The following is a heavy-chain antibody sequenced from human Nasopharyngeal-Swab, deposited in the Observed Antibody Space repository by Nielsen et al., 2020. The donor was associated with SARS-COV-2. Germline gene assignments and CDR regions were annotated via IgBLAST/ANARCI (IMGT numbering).Heavy chain of an antibody. J-gene: IGHJ5*02. Sequence: GESLKISCAASEFTFSNYWMHWVRQAPGKGLVWVSRINSDGSTTNYADSVKGRFTISRDNAKNSLYLQMSSLRAEDTAVYYCARGPHLGVRGVSWFDPWGQGALVTVSS. CDR3: ARGPHLGVRGVSWFDP. CDR1: EFTFSNYW. D-gene: IGHD3-10*01. CDR2: INSDGSTT. V-gene: IGHV3-74*01.